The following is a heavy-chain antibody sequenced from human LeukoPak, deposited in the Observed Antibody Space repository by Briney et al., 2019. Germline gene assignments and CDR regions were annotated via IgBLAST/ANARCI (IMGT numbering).Heavy chain of an antibody. V-gene: IGHV1-2*02. CDR1: GYTFTGYY. J-gene: IGHJ3*02. Sequence: GASVKVSCKASGYTFTGYYMHWVRQAPGQGLEWMGWINPNSGGTNYAQKFQGRVTMTRDTSISTAYMELSRLRSDDTAVYYCARETPKYSSSWAAFDIWGQGTMVTVSS. D-gene: IGHD6-13*01. CDR3: ARETPKYSSSWAAFDI. CDR2: INPNSGGT.